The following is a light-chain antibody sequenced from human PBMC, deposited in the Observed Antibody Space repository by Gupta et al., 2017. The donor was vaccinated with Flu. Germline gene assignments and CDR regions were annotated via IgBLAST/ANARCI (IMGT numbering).Light chain of an antibody. CDR1: RGNIASNY. CDR3: QSYDSSSQV. V-gene: IGLV6-57*01. J-gene: IGLJ3*02. Sequence: NFLLTQPHSVSGSPGKTVTISCTRSRGNIASNYVQWYQQRPGTSPTTVIYDDNIRPSGVPDRFSGSIYRSSNSVSLTSSGLRSEDESDYFCQSYDSSSQVFGGGTTLTVL. CDR2: DDN.